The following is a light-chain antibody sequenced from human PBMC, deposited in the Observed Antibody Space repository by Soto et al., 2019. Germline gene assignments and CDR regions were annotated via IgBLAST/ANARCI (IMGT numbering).Light chain of an antibody. CDR1: QGIRNY. Sequence: DIQMTQSPSSLSASVGDRVTITCRASQGIRNYLAWYQQKPGKVPKLLIYAASTLQSGVPSRFSGSGSGTDFSLTITSLQPEDVATDDCQKYNSDPPWMFGQVTKVEIK. CDR2: AAS. V-gene: IGKV1-27*01. J-gene: IGKJ1*01. CDR3: QKYNSDPPWM.